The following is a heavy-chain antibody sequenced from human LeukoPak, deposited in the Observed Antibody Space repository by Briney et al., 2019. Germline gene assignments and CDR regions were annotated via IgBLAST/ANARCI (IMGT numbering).Heavy chain of an antibody. CDR3: ARDRDSGSYDF. V-gene: IGHV3-53*01. Sequence: SGDITYYADSVKCRFTISRDSSRNTVDLQMNSLRAEDTAVYYCARDRDSGSYDFWGQGTLVTVSS. J-gene: IGHJ4*02. D-gene: IGHD1-26*01. CDR2: SGDIT.